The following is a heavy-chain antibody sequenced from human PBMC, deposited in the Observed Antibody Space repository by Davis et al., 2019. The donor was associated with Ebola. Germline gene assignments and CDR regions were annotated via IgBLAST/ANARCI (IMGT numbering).Heavy chain of an antibody. Sequence: PSETPSLTCTVSGVSISTHYWSWIRQPPGKRLEWIGSIYYTGSAYYNSSLNSRVTISVDTSKNQFSLKLSSVTAADTAMYYCSERGSSVWGQGTLVTVSS. CDR1: GVSISTHY. D-gene: IGHD3-10*01. CDR2: IYYTGSA. CDR3: SERGSSV. V-gene: IGHV4-59*11. J-gene: IGHJ4*02.